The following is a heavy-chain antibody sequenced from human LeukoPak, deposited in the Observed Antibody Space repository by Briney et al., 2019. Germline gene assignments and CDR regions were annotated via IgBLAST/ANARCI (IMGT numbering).Heavy chain of an antibody. CDR3: ARLTVAGFDY. J-gene: IGHJ4*02. CDR1: GGSISNYY. Sequence: SETLSLTCTVSGGSISNYYWSWIRQPPGKGLEWIGYIYYSGTTNYNPSLKSRVTISVDTSKNQFSLKLSSVTAADTAVYYCARLTVAGFDYWGQGTLVTVSS. CDR2: IYYSGTT. D-gene: IGHD6-19*01. V-gene: IGHV4-59*01.